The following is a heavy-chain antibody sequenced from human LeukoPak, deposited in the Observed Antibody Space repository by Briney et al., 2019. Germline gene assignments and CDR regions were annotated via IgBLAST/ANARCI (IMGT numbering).Heavy chain of an antibody. Sequence: GGSLRLSCAASGFTFSSYGMSWVRQAPGKGLEWVSAISGSGGSTYYADSVKGRFTISRDNSKNTLYLQMNSLRAEDTAVYYCAKGGSGWRVIYHWFDPWGQGTLVTVSS. J-gene: IGHJ5*02. CDR1: GFTFSSYG. CDR3: AKGGSGWRVIYHWFDP. V-gene: IGHV3-23*01. CDR2: ISGSGGST. D-gene: IGHD6-19*01.